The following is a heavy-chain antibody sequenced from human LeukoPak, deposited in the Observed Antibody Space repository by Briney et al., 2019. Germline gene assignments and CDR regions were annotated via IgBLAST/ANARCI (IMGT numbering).Heavy chain of an antibody. CDR3: TFRDMTTVDY. J-gene: IGHJ4*02. CDR1: GFTFSGSA. CDR2: IRSKANSYAT. Sequence: GGSLRLSCAASGFTFSGSAMHWVRQASGKGLEWVGRIRSKANSYATAYAASVKGRFTISRDDSKNTAYLQMNSLKTEDAAVYYCTFRDMTTVDYWGQGTLVTVSS. V-gene: IGHV3-73*01. D-gene: IGHD4-17*01.